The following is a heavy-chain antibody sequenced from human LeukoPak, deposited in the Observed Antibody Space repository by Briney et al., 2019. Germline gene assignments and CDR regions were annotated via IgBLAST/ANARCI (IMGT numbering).Heavy chain of an antibody. Sequence: SETLSLTCAVYGGSFRGYYWSWIRQPPGKGLEWIGEINHSGSTNYNPSLKSRVTISVGTSKNQFSLKLSSVTAADTAVYYCARRGGHGLRYFDWLFQFDPWGQGTLVTVSS. CDR1: GGSFRGYY. D-gene: IGHD3-9*01. CDR2: INHSGST. J-gene: IGHJ5*02. V-gene: IGHV4-34*01. CDR3: ARRGGHGLRYFDWLFQFDP.